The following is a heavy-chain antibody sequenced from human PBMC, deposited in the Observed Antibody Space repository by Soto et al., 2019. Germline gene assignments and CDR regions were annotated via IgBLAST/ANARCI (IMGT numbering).Heavy chain of an antibody. CDR1: GFTVSSNY. Sequence: EVQLVESGGGLVQPGGSLRLSCAASGFTVSSNYMSWVRQAPGKGLEWVSIISSAGDTYYADSVKGRFTISRHDSENTLYLQMNSLRAEDTAVYYCARDFYFDYWGQGTLGTVSS. V-gene: IGHV3-53*04. J-gene: IGHJ4*02. CDR3: ARDFYFDY. CDR2: ISSAGDT.